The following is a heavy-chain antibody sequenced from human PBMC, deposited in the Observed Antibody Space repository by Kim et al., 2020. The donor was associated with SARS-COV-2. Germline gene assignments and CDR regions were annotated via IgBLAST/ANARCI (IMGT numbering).Heavy chain of an antibody. V-gene: IGHV3-43D*03. Sequence: GGSLRLSCAASGFTFDDYAMHWVRQAPGKGLEWVSLISWDGGSTYYADSVKGRFTISRDNSKNSLYLQMNSLRAEDTALYYCAKDWGYYYGMDVWGQGTTVTVSS. CDR3: AKDWGYYYGMDV. D-gene: IGHD3-16*01. CDR1: GFTFDDYA. J-gene: IGHJ6*02. CDR2: ISWDGGST.